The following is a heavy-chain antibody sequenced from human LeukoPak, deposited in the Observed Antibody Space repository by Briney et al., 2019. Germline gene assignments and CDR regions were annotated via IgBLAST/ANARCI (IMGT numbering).Heavy chain of an antibody. CDR3: AKRGVVIRVVLVGFHKEAYYFDS. CDR1: GITLSNYG. CDR2: ISGSGGST. V-gene: IGHV3-23*01. D-gene: IGHD3-10*01. J-gene: IGHJ4*02. Sequence: GGSLRLSCAVSGITLSNYGMSWVRQAPGKGLEWVAGISGSGGSTNYADSVKGRFTISRDSPNNTLYLQMNSVRAEDTAVYFCAKRGVVIRVVLVGFHKEAYYFDSWGQGALVTVSS.